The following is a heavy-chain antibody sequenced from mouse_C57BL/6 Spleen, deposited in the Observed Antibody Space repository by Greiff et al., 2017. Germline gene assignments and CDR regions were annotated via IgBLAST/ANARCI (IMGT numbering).Heavy chain of an antibody. CDR2: IYWDDAK. V-gene: IGHV8-12*01. J-gene: IGHJ2*01. CDR3: ARANSFDY. CDR1: GFSLSTSGMG. Sequence: QVTLKVSGPGLLQSSQSLSLSCSFSGFSLSTSGMGVSWLRQPPGKGLEWLAHIYWDDAKRYHPYLKSRLTISKDTSRTHVFLTITSVTTADTATSYCARANSFDYWGQGTTRTVSS.